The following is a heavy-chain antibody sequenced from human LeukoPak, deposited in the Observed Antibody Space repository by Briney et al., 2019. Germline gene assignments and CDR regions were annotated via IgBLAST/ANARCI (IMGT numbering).Heavy chain of an antibody. D-gene: IGHD3-9*01. CDR2: IWYDGSSK. CDR1: GFTFSSYG. Sequence: PGGSLRLSCAASGFTFSSYGMHWVRQAPGKGLEGVAVIWYDGSSKYYADSVKGRFTISRDNSKNTLYLQMNSLRAEDTAVYYCARDSYYDILTGYYHDYMDVWGKGTTVTVSS. CDR3: ARDSYYDILTGYYHDYMDV. V-gene: IGHV3-33*01. J-gene: IGHJ6*03.